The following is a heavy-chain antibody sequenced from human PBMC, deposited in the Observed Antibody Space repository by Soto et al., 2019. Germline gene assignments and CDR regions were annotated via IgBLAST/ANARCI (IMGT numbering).Heavy chain of an antibody. J-gene: IGHJ3*02. Sequence: SETLSLTCTVSCGTIRSYYWSWIRQPPGKGLEWIGYIYYSGSTNYNPSLKSRVTISVDTSKNQFSLKLSSVTAADTAVYYCAKRYSGYDAAFDIWGQGTMVPVSS. CDR1: CGTIRSYY. V-gene: IGHV4-59*08. CDR2: IYYSGST. D-gene: IGHD5-12*01. CDR3: AKRYSGYDAAFDI.